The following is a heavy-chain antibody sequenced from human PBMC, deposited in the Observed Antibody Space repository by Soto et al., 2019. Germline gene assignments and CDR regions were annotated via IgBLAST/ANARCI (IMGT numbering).Heavy chain of an antibody. CDR1: GYTFTSHY. V-gene: IGHV1-46*03. D-gene: IGHD1-1*01. CDR2: INPSGGST. Sequence: QVQLVQSGAEVKKPGASVKVSCKASGYTFTSHYMHWVRQAPGQGLEWMGMINPSGGSTYYPQKFQGRVTMTSDTSTSTVYMELSSLRSEDTAVYYCARGGYNWNDAISDYWGQGTLVTVSS. J-gene: IGHJ4*02. CDR3: ARGGYNWNDAISDY.